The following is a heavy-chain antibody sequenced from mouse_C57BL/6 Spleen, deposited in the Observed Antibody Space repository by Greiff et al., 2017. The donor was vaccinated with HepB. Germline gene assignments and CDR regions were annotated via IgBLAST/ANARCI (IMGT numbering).Heavy chain of an antibody. D-gene: IGHD4-1*01. V-gene: IGHV1-64*01. J-gene: IGHJ2*01. Sequence: QVQLQQPGAELVKPGASVKLSCKASGYTFTSYWMHWVKQRPGQGLEWIGMFHPNSGSTNYNEKFKSKATLTVDKSSSTAYMQLSSLTSEDSAVYYCARLGANWDVGPDYWGQGTTLTVSS. CDR1: GYTFTSYW. CDR2: FHPNSGST. CDR3: ARLGANWDVGPDY.